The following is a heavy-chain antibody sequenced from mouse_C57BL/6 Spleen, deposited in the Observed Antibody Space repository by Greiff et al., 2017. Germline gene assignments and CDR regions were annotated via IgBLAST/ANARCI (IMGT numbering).Heavy chain of an antibody. CDR2: IDPSDSYT. CDR1: GYTFTSYW. CDR3: ARSPQGYFDY. V-gene: IGHV1-69*01. J-gene: IGHJ2*01. Sequence: VKLQQPGAELVMPGASVKLSCKASGYTFTSYWMHWVKQRPGQGLEWIGEIDPSDSYTNYNQKFKGKSTLTVDKSSSTAYMQLSSLTSEDSAVYYCARSPQGYFDYWGQGTTLTVSS.